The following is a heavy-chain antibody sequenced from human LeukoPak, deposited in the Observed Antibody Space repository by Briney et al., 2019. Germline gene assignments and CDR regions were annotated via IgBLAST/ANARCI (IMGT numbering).Heavy chain of an antibody. V-gene: IGHV4-59*01. J-gene: IGHJ4*02. CDR1: GGSISSYY. CDR3: ARDGYYDSRWGFDY. D-gene: IGHD3-22*01. Sequence: SETLSLTCTVSGGSISSYYWSWIRQPPGKGLEWIGYIYYSGSTNYNPSLKSRVTISVDTSKNQFSLKLSSVTAADTAVYYCARDGYYDSRWGFDYWGQGTLVTVSS. CDR2: IYYSGST.